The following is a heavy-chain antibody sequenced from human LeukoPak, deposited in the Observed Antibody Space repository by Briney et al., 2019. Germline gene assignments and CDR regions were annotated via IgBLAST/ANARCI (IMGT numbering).Heavy chain of an antibody. CDR1: GSTFSTYA. Sequence: GGSLRFSCAPPGSTFSTYAMNWVGRAQGKRREWVSSISDSGDSTYYADSVKGRFTISRDNSKNTLYLQLNSLRAEDTAVYFCAKEDYGGNSDYWGQGTLVTVSS. D-gene: IGHD4-23*01. J-gene: IGHJ4*02. V-gene: IGHV3-23*01. CDR3: AKEDYGGNSDY. CDR2: ISDSGDST.